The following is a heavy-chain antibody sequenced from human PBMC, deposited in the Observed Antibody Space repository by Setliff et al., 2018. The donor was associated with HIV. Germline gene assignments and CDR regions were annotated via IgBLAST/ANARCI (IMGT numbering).Heavy chain of an antibody. J-gene: IGHJ5*02. Sequence: PSETLSLTCSVSGVSITTDGYFWSWIRHYPGKGLEWIGYMYHTGNTYSNPSLASRLVMSLDPSKNQFSLKLNSMTAADTAMFYCAGDPWSSAHGSWGQGTLVTVSS. CDR2: MYHTGNT. V-gene: IGHV4-31*03. CDR1: GVSITTDGYF. CDR3: AGDPWSSAHGS. D-gene: IGHD6-19*01.